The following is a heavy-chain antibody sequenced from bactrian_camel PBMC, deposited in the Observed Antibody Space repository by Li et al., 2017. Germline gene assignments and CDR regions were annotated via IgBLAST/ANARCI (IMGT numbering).Heavy chain of an antibody. CDR1: GYTSRSNC. CDR2: IVIRDGRT. Sequence: HVQLVESGGGSVQAGGSLRLSCAVAGYTSRSNCLGWFLRTDEQEREGLAAIVIRDGRTYTADSVQGRFTISQDNAKNTLYLQMNSLKPEDTAMYYCAAGGGNGAFCYTGERSMDYWGQGTQVTVS. D-gene: IGHD2*01. CDR3: AAGGGNGAFCYTGERSMDY. J-gene: IGHJ4*01. V-gene: IGHV3S1*01.